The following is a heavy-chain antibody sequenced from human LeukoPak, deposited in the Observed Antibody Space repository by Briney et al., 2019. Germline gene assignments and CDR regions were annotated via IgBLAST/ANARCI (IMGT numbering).Heavy chain of an antibody. J-gene: IGHJ4*02. D-gene: IGHD2-2*01. Sequence: SVKVSCKASGGTFSSYAINWVRQAPGQGLEWMGGIIPIFGTANYAQKFQDRVTITADESTSTAYMELSSLRSEDTAIYYCASGLYCSNTRCRNFPFAYWGQGTLVTVSS. CDR1: GGTFSSYA. CDR3: ASGLYCSNTRCRNFPFAY. CDR2: IIPIFGTA. V-gene: IGHV1-69*13.